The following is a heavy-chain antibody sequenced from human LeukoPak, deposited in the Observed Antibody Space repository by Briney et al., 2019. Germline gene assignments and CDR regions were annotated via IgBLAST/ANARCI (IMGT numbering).Heavy chain of an antibody. V-gene: IGHV1-69*05. CDR3: AKDRPNYHESNGHYYRPNGDY. J-gene: IGHJ4*02. CDR1: GGTFSRYT. CDR2: IAPVSGTA. D-gene: IGHD3-22*01. Sequence: SVKASCKASGGTFSRYTISWVRQAPGQGLEWMGRIAPVSGTADYAQKFQGRVTITTDESTTTAYMELGRLRAEDTAMYYCAKDRPNYHESNGHYYRPNGDYWGQGTLVTVSS.